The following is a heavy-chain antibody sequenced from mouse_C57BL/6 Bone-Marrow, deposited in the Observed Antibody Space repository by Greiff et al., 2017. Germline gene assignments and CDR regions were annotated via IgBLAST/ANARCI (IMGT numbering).Heavy chain of an antibody. D-gene: IGHD2-2*01. J-gene: IGHJ3*01. V-gene: IGHV10-1*01. CDR2: IRSKSNNYAT. Sequence: EVKLVESGGGLVQPKGSLKLSCAASGFSFNTYAMNWVRQAPGKGLEWVARIRSKSNNYATYYADSMKDRFTISRDDTESMIYLQMNTLKTEDTAMYYCVRPVYYGYDVRAWFAYGGQGTLVTVSA. CDR3: VRPVYYGYDVRAWFAY. CDR1: GFSFNTYA.